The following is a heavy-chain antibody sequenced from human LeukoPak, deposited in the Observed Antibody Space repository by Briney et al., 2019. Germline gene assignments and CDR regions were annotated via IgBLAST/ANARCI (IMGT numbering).Heavy chain of an antibody. CDR3: ARVPLSGPGYYGMDV. V-gene: IGHV3-74*01. CDR2: INGDGSST. Sequence: GGSLRLSCAASGFTFRSYWMHWVRQVPGKGLVWVSRINGDGSSTSYADSVKGRFTISRDNAKNTLCLQMNSLRAEDTAVCYCARVPLSGPGYYGMDVWGQGTTVTVSS. D-gene: IGHD3-10*01. J-gene: IGHJ6*02. CDR1: GFTFRSYW.